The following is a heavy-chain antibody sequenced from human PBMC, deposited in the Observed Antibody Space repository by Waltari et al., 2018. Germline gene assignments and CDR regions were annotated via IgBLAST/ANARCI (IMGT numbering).Heavy chain of an antibody. CDR3: SRGPLYCTNGVCYRNWFDP. V-gene: IGHV4-34*01. J-gene: IGHJ5*02. CDR1: GGSFSGYY. CDR2: INHSGST. D-gene: IGHD2-8*01. Sequence: QVQLQQWGAGLLKPSETLSLTCAVYGGSFSGYYWSWIRQPPGKGLEWLGEINHSGSTNYNPSLKRRVTISVDSSKNQFSLKLSSVTAADTAVYYCSRGPLYCTNGVCYRNWFDPWGQGTLVTVSS.